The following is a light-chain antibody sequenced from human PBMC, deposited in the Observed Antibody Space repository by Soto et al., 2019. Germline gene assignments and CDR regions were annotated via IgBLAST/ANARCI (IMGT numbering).Light chain of an antibody. J-gene: IGLJ2*01. CDR2: STN. CDR3: VLDMGSGIYV. Sequence: QAVVTQEPSFSVSPGGTVTLTCGLSSGSVSTSYYPGWYQQTPGQAPRTLIYSTNTRSSGVPDRFSGSILGNKAALTITGAQADDESDYYCVLDMGSGIYVFGGGTKLTVL. CDR1: SGSVSTSYY. V-gene: IGLV8-61*01.